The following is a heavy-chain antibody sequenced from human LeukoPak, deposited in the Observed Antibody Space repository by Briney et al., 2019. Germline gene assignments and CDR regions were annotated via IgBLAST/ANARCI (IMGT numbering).Heavy chain of an antibody. Sequence: GASVKVSCKASGYTFTSYYMHWVRQAPGQGLEWMAIINPSGGRISYAQKFQGRVTMTRDTSTSTVYMELSSLRSEDTAVYYCAREGEAYDFWSGYFPPWHDYWGQGTLVTVSS. CDR3: AREGEAYDFWSGYFPPWHDY. D-gene: IGHD3-3*01. CDR2: INPSGGRI. J-gene: IGHJ4*02. CDR1: GYTFTSYY. V-gene: IGHV1-46*01.